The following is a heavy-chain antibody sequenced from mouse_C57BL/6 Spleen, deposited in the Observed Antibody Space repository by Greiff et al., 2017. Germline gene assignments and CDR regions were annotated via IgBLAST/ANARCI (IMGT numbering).Heavy chain of an antibody. CDR1: GYAFSSSW. Sequence: VVEPGASVKISCKASGYAFSSSWMNWVKQRPGKGLEWIGRIYPGDGDTNYNGKFKGKATLTADKSSSTAYMQLSSLTSEDSAVYFCARNRLYGSSYFFDYWGQGTTLTVSS. J-gene: IGHJ2*01. D-gene: IGHD1-1*01. CDR2: IYPGDGDT. CDR3: ARNRLYGSSYFFDY. V-gene: IGHV1-82*01.